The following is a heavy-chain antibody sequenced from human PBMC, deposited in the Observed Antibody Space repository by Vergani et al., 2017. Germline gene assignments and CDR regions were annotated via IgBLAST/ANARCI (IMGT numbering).Heavy chain of an antibody. V-gene: IGHV4-38-2*01. CDR2: IHNRGKT. CDR3: ARSQGDSWYFDL. CDR1: GYSISSGFY. D-gene: IGHD2-21*02. Sequence: QVRLEESGPGLVKPSETLSLTCSVSGYSISSGFYCSFIQPPPGGGLQLLTSIHNRGKTYHNPSLKSRVAVSLDTSKNPFSLNLTSVTATDTAVYYCARSQGDSWYFDLWLPGSLVAVSS. J-gene: IGHJ2*01.